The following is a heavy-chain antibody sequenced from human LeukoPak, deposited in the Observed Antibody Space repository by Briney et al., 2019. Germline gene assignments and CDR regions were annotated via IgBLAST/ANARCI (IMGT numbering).Heavy chain of an antibody. Sequence: GGSLRLSCAASGFTFSSYSMNWVRQAPGKGLEWVASISGSSSYIYYADSVKGRFTISRDNAKNSLYLQMNSLRAEDTAVYYCARGHGGYYYDHPDYWGQGTLVTVSS. CDR1: GFTFSSYS. V-gene: IGHV3-21*01. CDR2: ISGSSSYI. CDR3: ARGHGGYYYDHPDY. D-gene: IGHD3-22*01. J-gene: IGHJ4*02.